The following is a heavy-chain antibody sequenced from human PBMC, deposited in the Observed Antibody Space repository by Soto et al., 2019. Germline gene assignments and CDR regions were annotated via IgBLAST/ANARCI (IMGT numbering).Heavy chain of an antibody. CDR3: AHSWYCSGGSCYYTYYFDY. J-gene: IGHJ4*02. CDR1: GFSLSTSGVG. D-gene: IGHD2-15*01. V-gene: IGHV2-5*02. CDR2: IYWDDDK. Sequence: QITLKESGPTLVKPTQTLTLTCTFSGFSLSTSGVGVGWIRQPPGKALEWLALIYWDDDKRYSPSLKSSLTINKNTXXTXVXXKMTDMDTVDTATYYCAHSWYCSGGSCYYTYYFDYWGQGTLVTVSS.